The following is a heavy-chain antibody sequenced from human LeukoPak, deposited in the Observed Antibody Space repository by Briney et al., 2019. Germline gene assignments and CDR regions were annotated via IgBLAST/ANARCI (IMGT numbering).Heavy chain of an antibody. Sequence: PSETLSLTCAVSGGSISSGGYFWSWIRQPPGKGLEWIGYIYHSGSTYYNPSLKSRVTISVDRSKNQFSLKLSSVTAADTAVYYCARGRWGPFDPWGQGTLVTVSS. CDR1: GGSISSGGYF. D-gene: IGHD3-16*01. CDR3: ARGRWGPFDP. V-gene: IGHV4-30-2*01. CDR2: IYHSGST. J-gene: IGHJ5*02.